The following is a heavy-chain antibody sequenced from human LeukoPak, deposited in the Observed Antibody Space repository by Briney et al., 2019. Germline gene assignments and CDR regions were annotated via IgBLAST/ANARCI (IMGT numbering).Heavy chain of an antibody. D-gene: IGHD3-22*01. V-gene: IGHV4-59*11. CDR1: GASISSHY. CDR2: MSYSGST. J-gene: IGHJ3*02. Sequence: PSETLSLTCTVSGASISSHYWSWIRQPPGKGLEWIGYMSYSGSTNYNPSLKSRVTISVDTSKSQFSLKLRSVTAADTAVYYCARERHGYGNSGYYTDAFDIWGQGTMVTVSS. CDR3: ARERHGYGNSGYYTDAFDI.